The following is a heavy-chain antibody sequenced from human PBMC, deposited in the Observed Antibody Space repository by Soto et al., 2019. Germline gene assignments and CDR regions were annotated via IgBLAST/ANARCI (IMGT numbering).Heavy chain of an antibody. CDR3: ASGYCSSTSCYRGLQNYYYYYGMDV. Sequence: ASVKVSCKASGYTFTSYGISWVRQAPGQGLEWMGWISAYNGNTNYAQKLQGRVTMTADASTSTAYMELRSLRSDDTAVYYCASGYCSSTSCYRGLQNYYYYYGMDVWGQGTTVTVSS. D-gene: IGHD2-2*02. CDR2: ISAYNGNT. J-gene: IGHJ6*02. V-gene: IGHV1-18*04. CDR1: GYTFTSYG.